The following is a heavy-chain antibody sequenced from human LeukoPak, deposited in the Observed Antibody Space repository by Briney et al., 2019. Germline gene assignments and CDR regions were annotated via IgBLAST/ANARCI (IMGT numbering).Heavy chain of an antibody. CDR2: IYGDGST. CDR1: GFTVSSTY. J-gene: IGHJ6*02. V-gene: IGHV3-53*01. Sequence: GGSLRLSCAASGFTVSSTYMNWVRQAPGKGLDWVSIIYGDGSTYYADSVKGRFTISKDKSKNTVFLQMNSLRVEDAAVYYCARFSVVAPSYYYHGMDVWGQGTTVTVSS. CDR3: ARFSVVAPSYYYHGMDV. D-gene: IGHD2-15*01.